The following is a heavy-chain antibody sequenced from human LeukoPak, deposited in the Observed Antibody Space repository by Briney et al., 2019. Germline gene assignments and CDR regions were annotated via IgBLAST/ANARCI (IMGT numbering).Heavy chain of an antibody. J-gene: IGHJ4*02. V-gene: IGHV1-2*02. CDR3: ASYPRYVSTPPFDY. D-gene: IGHD2-15*01. Sequence: ASVKVSCKASGYTFTAYYMHWVRQAPGQGPEWMGWINPNTGDTKYAQKFQGRITMTRDTTISTAYLELSRLTSDDTAVYYCASYPRYVSTPPFDYWGQGTLVTVSS. CDR1: GYTFTAYY. CDR2: INPNTGDT.